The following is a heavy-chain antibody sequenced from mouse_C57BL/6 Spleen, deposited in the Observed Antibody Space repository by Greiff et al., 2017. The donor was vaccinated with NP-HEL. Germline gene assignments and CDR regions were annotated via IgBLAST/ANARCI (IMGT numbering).Heavy chain of an antibody. Sequence: VKLMESGAELVRPGTSVKMSCKASGYTFTNYWIGWAKQRPGHGLEWIGDIYPGGGYTNYNEKFKGKATLTADKSSSTAYMQFSSLTSEDSAIYYCARRQTGPFDYWGQGTTLTVSS. V-gene: IGHV1-63*01. CDR3: ARRQTGPFDY. J-gene: IGHJ2*01. CDR2: IYPGGGYT. D-gene: IGHD4-1*01. CDR1: GYTFTNYW.